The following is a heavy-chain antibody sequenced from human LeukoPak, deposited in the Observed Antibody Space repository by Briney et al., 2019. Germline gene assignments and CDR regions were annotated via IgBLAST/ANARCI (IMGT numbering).Heavy chain of an antibody. Sequence: GGSLRLSCAASGFTFSNAWMSWVRKAPGKGLEWVGRIKSKTDGGTTDYAAPVKGRFTISRDDSKNTLYLQMNSLKTEDTAVYYCTTYYGSGSYCFDYWGQGTLVTVSS. D-gene: IGHD3-10*01. J-gene: IGHJ4*02. V-gene: IGHV3-15*01. CDR1: GFTFSNAW. CDR3: TTYYGSGSYCFDY. CDR2: IKSKTDGGTT.